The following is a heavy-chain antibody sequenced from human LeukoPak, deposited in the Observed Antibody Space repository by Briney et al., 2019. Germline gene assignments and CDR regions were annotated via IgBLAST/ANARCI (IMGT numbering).Heavy chain of an antibody. CDR3: ARDFSKLYDSSGYTPDY. Sequence: ASVKVSCKASGYTFTSYAMHWVRQAPGQRLEWMGWINAGNGNTKYSQKFQGRVTITRDTSASTAYMELSSLRSEDTAVYYCARDFSKLYDSSGYTPDYWGQGTLVTVSS. D-gene: IGHD3-22*01. CDR2: INAGNGNT. V-gene: IGHV1-3*01. J-gene: IGHJ4*02. CDR1: GYTFTSYA.